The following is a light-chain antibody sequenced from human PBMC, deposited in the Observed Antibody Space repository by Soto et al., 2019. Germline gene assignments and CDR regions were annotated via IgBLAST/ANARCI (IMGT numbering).Light chain of an antibody. V-gene: IGLV1-40*01. J-gene: IGLJ2*01. CDR1: SSNIGAGYD. CDR3: QSYDSSLSGYVV. Sequence: QSVLTQPTSVSGAPGQRVTISCTGSSSNIGAGYDVHWYQQLPGTAPKLLIYGNSNRPSGVPDRFSGSKSGTSASLAITGLQAEDEADDYCQSYDSSLSGYVVFGGGTKLTVL. CDR2: GNS.